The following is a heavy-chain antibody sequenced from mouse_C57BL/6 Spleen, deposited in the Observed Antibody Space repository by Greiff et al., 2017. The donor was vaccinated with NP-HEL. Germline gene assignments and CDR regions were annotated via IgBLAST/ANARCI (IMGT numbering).Heavy chain of an antibody. Sequence: QVQLQQSGAELVKPGASVKISCKASGYAFSSYWMNWVKQRPGKGLEWIGQIYPGDGDTNYNGKFKGKATLTADKSSSTAYMQLSSLTSEDSAVYFCARLGTRDAMDYWGQGTSVTVSS. J-gene: IGHJ4*01. CDR3: ARLGTRDAMDY. D-gene: IGHD2-3*01. CDR1: GYAFSSYW. CDR2: IYPGDGDT. V-gene: IGHV1-80*01.